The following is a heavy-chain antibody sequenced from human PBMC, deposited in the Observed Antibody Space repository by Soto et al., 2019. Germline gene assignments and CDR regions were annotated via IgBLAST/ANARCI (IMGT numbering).Heavy chain of an antibody. J-gene: IGHJ4*02. CDR2: IYWDDDK. CDR3: AHIVVAGLGYYFDY. V-gene: IGHV2-5*02. D-gene: IGHD6-19*01. Sequence: QITLKESGPPLVKPTQTLTLTCTFSGFSLSSTRMAVGWIRQPPGKALEWLALIYWDDDKRYSPFLKSRLTLXXXTXXTQVVLTMSTMDPVDTARYYCAHIVVAGLGYYFDYWGQGTLVTVSS. CDR1: GFSLSSTRMA.